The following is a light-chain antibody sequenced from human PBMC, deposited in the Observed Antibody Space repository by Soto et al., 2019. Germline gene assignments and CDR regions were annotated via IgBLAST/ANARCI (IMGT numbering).Light chain of an antibody. CDR3: SSYSSANTVI. J-gene: IGLJ2*01. V-gene: IGLV2-14*01. Sequence: QSVLTQPASVSASPGQSITISCTGTSSDIGVYIYVSWYQHHPGKAPRLMIYEVSSRPSGVSNRFSGSKSGNTASLTISGLQAEDEAQYYCSSYSSANTVIFGGGTQLTVL. CDR1: SSDIGVYIY. CDR2: EVS.